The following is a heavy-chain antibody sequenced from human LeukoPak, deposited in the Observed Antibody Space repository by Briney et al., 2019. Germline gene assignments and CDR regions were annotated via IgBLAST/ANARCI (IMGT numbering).Heavy chain of an antibody. CDR2: IYYSGST. D-gene: IGHD6-19*01. CDR1: GGSISSSSYS. Sequence: PSETLSLTCTVSGGSISSSSYSWGWIRQSPGKGLEWIGSIYYSGSTYYNPSLQSRVTISVDTSKNQFSLKLASVTAADTAVFYCARLDFMDNSNIAVAGKVDYWGQGTLVTVSS. CDR3: ARLDFMDNSNIAVAGKVDY. J-gene: IGHJ4*02. V-gene: IGHV4-39*07.